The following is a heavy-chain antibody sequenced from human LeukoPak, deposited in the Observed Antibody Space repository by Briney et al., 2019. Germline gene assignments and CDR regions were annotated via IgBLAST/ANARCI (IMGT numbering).Heavy chain of an antibody. D-gene: IGHD6-13*01. Sequence: RGESLKISCKGSGYSFTSYWIGWVRQMPGKGLEWMGIIYPGDSDTGYSPSFQGQVTISADKSISTAYLQWSSLKASDTAMYYCATYRPGIAAAGDNWFDPWGQGTLVAVSS. V-gene: IGHV5-51*01. J-gene: IGHJ5*02. CDR1: GYSFTSYW. CDR2: IYPGDSDT. CDR3: ATYRPGIAAAGDNWFDP.